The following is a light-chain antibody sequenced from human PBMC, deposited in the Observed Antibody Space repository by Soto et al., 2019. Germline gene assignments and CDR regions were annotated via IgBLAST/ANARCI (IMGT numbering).Light chain of an antibody. CDR1: SSDVGGYNY. CDR2: DVT. V-gene: IGLV2-14*01. CDR3: SSCTTSSTLYV. J-gene: IGLJ1*01. Sequence: QSVLTQPASVSGSPGQSITISCTGTSSDVGGYNYVSWYQQHPGKAPKLMIYDVTNRPSGVSNRFSGSKSGNTASLTISGLQAEDEADYYCSSCTTSSTLYVFGTGTKLPS.